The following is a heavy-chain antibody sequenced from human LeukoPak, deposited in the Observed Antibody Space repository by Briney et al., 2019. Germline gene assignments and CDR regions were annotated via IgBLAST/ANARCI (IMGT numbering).Heavy chain of an antibody. Sequence: SVKASCKASGGTFSSYAISWVRQAPGHGLEWMGGIIPIFGTANYAQKFQGRVTITADESTSTAYMELSSLRSEDTAVYYCARGPGLRSPFDYWGQGTLVTVSS. CDR3: ARGPGLRSPFDY. D-gene: IGHD5-12*01. CDR2: IIPIFGTA. CDR1: GGTFSSYA. J-gene: IGHJ4*02. V-gene: IGHV1-69*13.